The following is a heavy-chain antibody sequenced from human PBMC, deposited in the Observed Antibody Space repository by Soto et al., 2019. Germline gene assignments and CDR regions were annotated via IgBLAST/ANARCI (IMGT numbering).Heavy chain of an antibody. Sequence: PGGSLRLSCAASGFTFSSYGMHWVRQAPGKGLEWVAVISYDGSNKYYADSVKGRFTISRDNSKNTLYLQMNSLRAEDTAVYYCAKDPSMRAPAHWGQGTLVTVSS. CDR1: GFTFSSYG. CDR2: ISYDGSNK. J-gene: IGHJ4*02. D-gene: IGHD3-22*01. CDR3: AKDPSMRAPAH. V-gene: IGHV3-30*18.